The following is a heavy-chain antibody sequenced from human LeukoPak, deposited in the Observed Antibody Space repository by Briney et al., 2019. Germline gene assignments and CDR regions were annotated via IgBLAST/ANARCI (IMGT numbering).Heavy chain of an antibody. Sequence: SETLSLTCAVSGYSISSGYYWGWIRQPPGKGLEWIGSIYHSGSTYYNPSLKSRVTISVDTSKNQFSLKLSSVTAADTAVYYCARLTRKIDYWGQRTLVTVSS. D-gene: IGHD3-16*01. CDR1: GYSISSGYY. CDR2: IYHSGST. J-gene: IGHJ4*02. CDR3: ARLTRKIDY. V-gene: IGHV4-38-2*01.